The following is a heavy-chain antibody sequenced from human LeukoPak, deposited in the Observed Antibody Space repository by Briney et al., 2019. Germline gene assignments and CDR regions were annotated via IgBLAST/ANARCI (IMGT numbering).Heavy chain of an antibody. CDR3: ARVSWYYYDSSGYPGAFDI. J-gene: IGHJ3*02. D-gene: IGHD3-22*01. CDR2: IRYDGSNK. Sequence: GGSLRLSCAASGFTFSSYGMHWVRQAPGKGLEWVAFIRYDGSNKYYADSVKGRFTISRDNSKNTLYLQMNSLRAEDTAVYYCARVSWYYYDSSGYPGAFDIWGQGTMVTVSS. V-gene: IGHV3-30*02. CDR1: GFTFSSYG.